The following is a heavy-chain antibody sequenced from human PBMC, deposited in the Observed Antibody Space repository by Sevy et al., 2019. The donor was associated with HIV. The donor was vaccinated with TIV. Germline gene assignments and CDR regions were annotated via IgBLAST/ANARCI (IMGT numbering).Heavy chain of an antibody. CDR2: IRSIAYGGTT. CDR1: GFTFGDYA. Sequence: GGSLRLSCTASGFTFGDYAMSWVRQAPGKGLEWVGFIRSIAYGGTTEYAASVKGRFTISRDDSKSIAYLQMNSLKTEDTAVYYCTGSSSGYFANFDYWGQGTLVTVSS. D-gene: IGHD3-22*01. J-gene: IGHJ4*02. CDR3: TGSSSGYFANFDY. V-gene: IGHV3-49*04.